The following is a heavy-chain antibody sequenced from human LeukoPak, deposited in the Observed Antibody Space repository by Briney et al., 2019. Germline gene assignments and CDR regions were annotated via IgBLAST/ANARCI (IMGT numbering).Heavy chain of an antibody. CDR1: GFAVSSKY. CDR3: ARDRCSSTSCYNTPNWFDP. CDR2: INWNGGSR. J-gene: IGHJ5*02. Sequence: GGSLRLSCAASGFAVSSKYMSWVRQAPGKGLEWVSGINWNGGSRGYADSVKGRFTISRDNAKNSVYLQMNSLRSEDTAFYHCARDRCSSTSCYNTPNWFDPWGQGTLVTVSS. V-gene: IGHV3-20*01. D-gene: IGHD2-2*02.